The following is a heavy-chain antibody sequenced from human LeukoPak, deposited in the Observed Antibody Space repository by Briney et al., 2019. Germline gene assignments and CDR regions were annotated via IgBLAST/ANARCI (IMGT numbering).Heavy chain of an antibody. CDR3: AREWVYQQLVPVLYYYYMDV. J-gene: IGHJ6*03. CDR2: IYTSGST. D-gene: IGHD6-13*01. Sequence: PSETLSPTCTVSGGSISSYCWSWIRQPAGKGLEWIGRIYTSGSTNYNPSLKSRVTMSVDTSKNQFSLKLSSVTAADTAVYYCAREWVYQQLVPVLYYYYMDVWGKGTTVTVSS. V-gene: IGHV4-4*07. CDR1: GGSISSYC.